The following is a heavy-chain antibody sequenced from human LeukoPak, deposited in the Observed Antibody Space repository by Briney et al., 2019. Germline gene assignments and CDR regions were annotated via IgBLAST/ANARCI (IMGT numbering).Heavy chain of an antibody. Sequence: GGSLRLSCAASGFTFSTYGLHWVRQAPGKGLEWVAVIWSDGSNKYYAGSVKGRFTVSRDNSKNTMYLQMNSLRAEDSAVYYCARASGSFDYWGQGTLVTVSS. CDR1: GFTFSTYG. CDR2: IWSDGSNK. V-gene: IGHV3-33*01. D-gene: IGHD1-26*01. CDR3: ARASGSFDY. J-gene: IGHJ4*02.